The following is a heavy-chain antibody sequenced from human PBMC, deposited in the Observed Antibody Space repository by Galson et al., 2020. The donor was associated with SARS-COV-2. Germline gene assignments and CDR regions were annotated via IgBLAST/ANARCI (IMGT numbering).Heavy chain of an antibody. D-gene: IGHD3-9*01. J-gene: IGHJ5*02. CDR3: ARSSTRYFDWLPDL. V-gene: IGHV3-20*01. CDR1: GFTFDDYG. CDR2: INWDGGSP. Sequence: GGSLRLFCVAAGFTFDDYGLTWVRQVPGKGLEWVSGINWDGGSPNYAESVKGRFTITRDNAKNSIYLQMSSLRAEDTAVYHCARSSTRYFDWLPDLWGQGTLVTVSS.